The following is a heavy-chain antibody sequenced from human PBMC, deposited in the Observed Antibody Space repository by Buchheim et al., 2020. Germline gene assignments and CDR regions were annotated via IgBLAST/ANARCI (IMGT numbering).Heavy chain of an antibody. V-gene: IGHV4-34*01. J-gene: IGHJ6*03. D-gene: IGHD3-9*01. Sequence: QVQLQQWGAGLLKPSETLSLTCAVYGGSFSGYYWSWIRQPPGKGLEWIGEINHSGSTNYNPSLKSRVTISVDKSKNQFSLKLSSVTAADTAVYYCAREGQYYDILTGYYSQAYYYYMDVWGKGTT. CDR1: GGSFSGYY. CDR3: AREGQYYDILTGYYSQAYYYYMDV. CDR2: INHSGST.